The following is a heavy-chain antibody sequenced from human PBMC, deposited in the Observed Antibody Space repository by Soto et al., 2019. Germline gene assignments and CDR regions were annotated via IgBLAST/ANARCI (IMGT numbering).Heavy chain of an antibody. CDR1: GFTFDDYA. D-gene: IGHD1-26*01. V-gene: IGHV3-43D*04. Sequence: GGSLRLSCAASGFTFDDYAMHWVRQAPGKGLEWVSLISWDGGSTYYADSVKGRFTISRDNSKNSLYLQMNSLRAEDTALYYCAKDEGGWASDYYYYGMDAWGQGTTVTVSS. CDR3: AKDEGGWASDYYYYGMDA. J-gene: IGHJ6*02. CDR2: ISWDGGST.